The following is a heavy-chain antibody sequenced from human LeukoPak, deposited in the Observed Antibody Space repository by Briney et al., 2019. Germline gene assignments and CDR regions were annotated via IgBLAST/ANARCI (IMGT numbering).Heavy chain of an antibody. V-gene: IGHV3-66*01. CDR1: GFTVSSNY. D-gene: IGHD3-10*01. CDR2: IYSGWST. J-gene: IGHJ4*02. CDR3: ARGTVTMVDY. Sequence: GGSLRLSCAASGFTVSSNYMSWVRQAPGGGLEWVSVIYSGWSTYYADSVKGRFTISRDNSKNTLFLQMNSLRAGDTAVYYCARGTVTMVDYWGQGTLVTVSS.